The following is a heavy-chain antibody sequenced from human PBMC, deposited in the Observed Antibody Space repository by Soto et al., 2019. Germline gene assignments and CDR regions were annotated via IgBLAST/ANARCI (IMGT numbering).Heavy chain of an antibody. CDR1: GFTFSSYS. V-gene: IGHV3-21*01. CDR2: ISSSSSYI. J-gene: IGHJ5*02. CDR3: ARALYYYDSSGYYGS. Sequence: EVQLVESGGGLVEHGGSLRLSCAASGFTFSSYSMNWVRQAPGKGLEWVSSISSSSSYIYYADSVKGRFTISRDNAKNSLYLQMNSLRAEDTAVYYCARALYYYDSSGYYGSWGQGTLVTVSS. D-gene: IGHD3-22*01.